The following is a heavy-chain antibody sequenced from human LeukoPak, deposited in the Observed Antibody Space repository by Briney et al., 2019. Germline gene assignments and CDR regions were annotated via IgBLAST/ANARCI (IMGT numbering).Heavy chain of an antibody. Sequence: ASVKVSCKASGYTFTSYYMHWVRQAPGQGLEWMGLINPSGSSTSYAQKFQGRLSLTRDISTSTDYMELSSLRSEDTAVYYCARDMEMATTGNFDYWGQGTLVTVSS. J-gene: IGHJ4*02. D-gene: IGHD5-24*01. CDR3: ARDMEMATTGNFDY. CDR1: GYTFTSYY. CDR2: INPSGSST. V-gene: IGHV1-46*01.